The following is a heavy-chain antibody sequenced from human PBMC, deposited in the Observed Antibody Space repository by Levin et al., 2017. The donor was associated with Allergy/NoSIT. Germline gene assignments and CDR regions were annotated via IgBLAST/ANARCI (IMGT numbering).Heavy chain of an antibody. CDR1: GFIFSTSA. J-gene: IGHJ4*02. D-gene: IGHD3-3*01. CDR2: ISGSSEST. Sequence: QPGESLKISCVASGFIFSTSAMSWVRQVPGKGLEWVSAISGSSESTYYADSVKGRFTISRDNSKNTLYLLMNSLRAEDTALYYCARDREYDFWSGSEFEYWGQGTLVTVSS. CDR3: ARDREYDFWSGSEFEY. V-gene: IGHV3-23*01.